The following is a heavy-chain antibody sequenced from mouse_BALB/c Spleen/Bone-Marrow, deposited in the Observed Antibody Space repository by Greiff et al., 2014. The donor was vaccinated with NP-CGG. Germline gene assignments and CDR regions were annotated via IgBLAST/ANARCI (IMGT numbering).Heavy chain of an antibody. J-gene: IGHJ3*01. Sequence: EVQLQQSGAELVKPGASVKLSCTTSGFNIKDPYIHWVKQRPEQGLEWIGRIDPANYNTQYDPKFQGKATITADTPSNAAYLQLNSLTSEDTAVYYCATLTGTFDYWGQGTPATVSA. CDR3: ATLTGTFDY. D-gene: IGHD4-1*01. CDR2: IDPANYNT. V-gene: IGHV14-3*02. CDR1: GFNIKDPY.